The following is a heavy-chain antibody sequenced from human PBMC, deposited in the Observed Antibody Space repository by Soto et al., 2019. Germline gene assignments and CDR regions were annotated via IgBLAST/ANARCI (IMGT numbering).Heavy chain of an antibody. CDR2: IYYSGST. J-gene: IGHJ5*02. V-gene: IGHV4-59*06. CDR3: AREVPAAMPWFDP. D-gene: IGHD2-2*01. CDR1: GGSISSYY. Sequence: SETLSLTCTVSGGSISSYYWSWIRQHPGKGLEWIGYIYYSGSTYYNPSLKSRVSISVDTSKNQFSLKLSSVTAADTAVYYCAREVPAAMPWFDPWGQGTLVTVSS.